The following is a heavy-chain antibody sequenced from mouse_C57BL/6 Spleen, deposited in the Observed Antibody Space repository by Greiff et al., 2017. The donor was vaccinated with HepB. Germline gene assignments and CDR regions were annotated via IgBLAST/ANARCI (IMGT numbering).Heavy chain of an antibody. CDR2: ISSGSSTI. V-gene: IGHV5-17*01. CDR3: ASPSSYDGSSYYAMDY. J-gene: IGHJ4*01. D-gene: IGHD1-1*01. CDR1: GFTFSDYG. Sequence: DVHLVESGGGLVKPGGSLKLSCAASGFTFSDYGMHWVRQAPEKGLEWVAYISSGSSTIYYADTVKGRFTISRDNATNTLFLQMTSLRSEDAAMYYCASPSSYDGSSYYAMDYWGQGTSVTVSS.